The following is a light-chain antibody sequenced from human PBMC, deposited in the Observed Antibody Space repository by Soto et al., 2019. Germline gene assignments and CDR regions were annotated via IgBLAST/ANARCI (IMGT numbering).Light chain of an antibody. CDR2: RAS. CDR1: QNIYYN. Sequence: ILMTQSPATVSVSPGESATLSCRASQNIYYNVAWYQHRPGQAPRLLIYRASTRAPGVPARFSGSGSGTEFTLTISSLQPEDFTVYSCLQYHNLWAFGQVTKV. J-gene: IGKJ1*01. V-gene: IGKV3-15*01. CDR3: LQYHNLWA.